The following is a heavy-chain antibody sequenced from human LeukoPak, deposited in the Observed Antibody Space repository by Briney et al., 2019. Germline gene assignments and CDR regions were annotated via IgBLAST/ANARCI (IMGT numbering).Heavy chain of an antibody. CDR1: GFSFRSYW. CDR3: ARRGYYDNSGHPYYYYMDV. J-gene: IGHJ6*03. CDR2: IKQDGNEK. V-gene: IGHV3-7*01. D-gene: IGHD3-22*01. Sequence: PGGSLRLSCAASGFSFRSYWISWVRQAPGKGLEWVANIKQDGNEKYYVDSVKGRFTISRDNAKNSLYLQMNSLRAEDTAVYYCARRGYYDNSGHPYYYYMDVWGKGTTVTVSS.